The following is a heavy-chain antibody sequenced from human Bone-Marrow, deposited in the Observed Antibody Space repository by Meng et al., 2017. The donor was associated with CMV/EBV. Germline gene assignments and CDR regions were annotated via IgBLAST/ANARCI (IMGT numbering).Heavy chain of an antibody. CDR1: GFTFSSYA. D-gene: IGHD6-6*01. V-gene: IGHV3-23*03. CDR2: IYSGGSST. J-gene: IGHJ4*02. CDR3: AKDGDSSSPGVGYFDY. Sequence: ETLSLTCAASGFTFSSYAMSWVRQAPGKGLEWVSVIYSGGSSTYYADSVKGRFPISRDNSKNTLYLQMNSLRAEDTAVYYCAKDGDSSSPGVGYFDYWGQGTLVTVSS.